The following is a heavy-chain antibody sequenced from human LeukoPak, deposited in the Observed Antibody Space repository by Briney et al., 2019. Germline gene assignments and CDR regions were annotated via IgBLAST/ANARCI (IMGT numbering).Heavy chain of an antibody. J-gene: IGHJ3*02. CDR1: GFTFSSYA. CDR3: AKTIDTYYDILTGYYPNMIAFDI. V-gene: IGHV3-23*01. Sequence: PGGSLRLSCAASGFTFSSYAMSWVRQAPGKGLEWVSAISGSGGSTYYADSVKGRFTISRDNSKNTLYLQMNSLRAEDTAVYYCAKTIDTYYDILTGYYPNMIAFDIWGQGTMVTVSS. CDR2: ISGSGGST. D-gene: IGHD3-9*01.